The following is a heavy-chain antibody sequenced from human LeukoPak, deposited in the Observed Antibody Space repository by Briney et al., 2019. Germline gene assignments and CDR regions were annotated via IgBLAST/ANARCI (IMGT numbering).Heavy chain of an antibody. CDR2: IWCDGSNK. V-gene: IGHV3-33*01. D-gene: IGHD6-19*01. Sequence: PGGSLRLSCATSGFTFSSYGIDWVRQAPGKGLEWVAVIWCDGSNKYYADSVKGRFTISRDQSKNTAYLQMNSLRVEDTAVYYCARLGSGWSIDYWGQGALVTVSS. CDR1: GFTFSSYG. CDR3: ARLGSGWSIDY. J-gene: IGHJ4*02.